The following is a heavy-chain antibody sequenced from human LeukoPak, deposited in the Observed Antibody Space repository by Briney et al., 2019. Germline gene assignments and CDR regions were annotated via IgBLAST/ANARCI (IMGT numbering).Heavy chain of an antibody. CDR2: ISSSGSTI. V-gene: IGHV3-48*03. CDR1: GFTFSSYE. J-gene: IGHJ4*02. D-gene: IGHD3-10*01. Sequence: GGSLRLSCAASGFTFSSYEMNWVRQAPGKGLVWVSYISSSGSTIYYADSVKGRFTISRDNAKNSLYLQMNSLRAEDTAVYYCARDARITMVRGVIITKNDYWGQGTLVTVSS. CDR3: ARDARITMVRGVIITKNDY.